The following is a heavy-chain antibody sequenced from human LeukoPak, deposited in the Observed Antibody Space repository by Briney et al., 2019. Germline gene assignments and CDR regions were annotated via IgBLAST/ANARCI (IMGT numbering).Heavy chain of an antibody. V-gene: IGHV1-46*01. Sequence: ASVKVSCKASGYTFTSYYMHWVRQAPGQGLEWMGIINPSGGSTSYAQKFQGRVTMTTDTSTSTAYMELRSLRSDDTAVYYCARAETTFCDYWGQGTLVTVSS. D-gene: IGHD1-14*01. CDR3: ARAETTFCDY. J-gene: IGHJ4*02. CDR2: INPSGGST. CDR1: GYTFTSYY.